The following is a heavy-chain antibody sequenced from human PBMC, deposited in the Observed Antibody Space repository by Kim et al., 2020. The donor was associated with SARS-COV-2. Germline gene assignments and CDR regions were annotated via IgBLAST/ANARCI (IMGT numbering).Heavy chain of an antibody. J-gene: IGHJ5*02. D-gene: IGHD4-4*01. V-gene: IGHV4-34*01. CDR3: ARWYGNVSDWFDP. Sequence: NPSLKRRVTISVDTSKNQYSLKLRAVTAADTAVYYCARWYGNVSDWFDPWGQGTLVTVSS.